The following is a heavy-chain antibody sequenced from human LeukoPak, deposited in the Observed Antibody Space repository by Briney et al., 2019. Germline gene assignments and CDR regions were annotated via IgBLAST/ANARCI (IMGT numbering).Heavy chain of an antibody. V-gene: IGHV3-30*04. D-gene: IGHD4-17*01. Sequence: GGSMRLYCAASGFTFSSYAMHRVRQATGTGLEWMAVISYDGSNKYYADSVKGRFTISRDNSKNTLDLQINSLRAEDTAVYYCARDFGDLRAFDIWGQGKMVTVSS. J-gene: IGHJ3*02. CDR2: ISYDGSNK. CDR3: ARDFGDLRAFDI. CDR1: GFTFSSYA.